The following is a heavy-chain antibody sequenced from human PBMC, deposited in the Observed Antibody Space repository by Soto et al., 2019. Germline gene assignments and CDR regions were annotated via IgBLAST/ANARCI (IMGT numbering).Heavy chain of an antibody. CDR2: IYPGDSDT. J-gene: IGHJ6*02. V-gene: IGHV5-51*01. D-gene: IGHD2-2*01. CDR1: GYSFTSYW. Sequence: GESLKISCKGSGYSFTSYWIGWVRQMPGKGLEWMGIIYPGDSDTRYSPSFQGQVTISADKSISTAYLQWSSLKASDTAMYYCSIFEATRCSSTSCYGYYDYGMDVWGQGSTVTVSS. CDR3: SIFEATRCSSTSCYGYYDYGMDV.